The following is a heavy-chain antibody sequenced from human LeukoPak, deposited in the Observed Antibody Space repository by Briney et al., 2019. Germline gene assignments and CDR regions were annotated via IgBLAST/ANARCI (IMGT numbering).Heavy chain of an antibody. D-gene: IGHD5-12*01. J-gene: IGHJ4*02. CDR1: GFTFSSYA. CDR2: ISGSGGST. V-gene: IGHV3-23*01. Sequence: HTGGSLRLSCAASGFTFSSYAMSWVRQAPGKGLEWVSAISGSGGSTYYADSVKGRFTISRDNSKNTVYLQMNSLRVEDTAVYFCAKGRCSGDTCFSCDSWGQGTLVTVSS. CDR3: AKGRCSGDTCFSCDS.